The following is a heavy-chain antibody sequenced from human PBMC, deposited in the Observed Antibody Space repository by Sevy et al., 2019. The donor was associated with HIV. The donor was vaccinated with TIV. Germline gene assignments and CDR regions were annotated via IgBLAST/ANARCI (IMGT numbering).Heavy chain of an antibody. J-gene: IGHJ6*02. CDR2: VNPKNDVT. D-gene: IGHD5-18*01. V-gene: IGHV1-2*02. CDR1: GFTFTSSA. CDR3: ARARRVTTVYYYYGMDV. Sequence: ASVKVSCKASGFTFTSSAVHWVRQAPGQGLEWMAWVNPKNDVTNYAQKFQGRVTMTRDTSTSTAYMELTRLRSDDTAVYYCARARRVTTVYYYYGMDVWGQGTTVTVSS.